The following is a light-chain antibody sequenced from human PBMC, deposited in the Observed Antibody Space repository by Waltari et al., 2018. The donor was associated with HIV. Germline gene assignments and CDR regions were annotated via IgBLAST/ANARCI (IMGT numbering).Light chain of an antibody. CDR2: ANN. J-gene: IGLJ2*01. Sequence: QSVLTQPPSASGTPGQRVTISCSGISSNIGSNDVSWYQQFPGTAPKVLMSANNQRPSWVPDRVSASKSGTSASLAISGLHSEDEAYYYCATWDDSLNGPLFGGGTKLTVL. CDR1: SSNIGSND. CDR3: ATWDDSLNGPL. V-gene: IGLV1-44*01.